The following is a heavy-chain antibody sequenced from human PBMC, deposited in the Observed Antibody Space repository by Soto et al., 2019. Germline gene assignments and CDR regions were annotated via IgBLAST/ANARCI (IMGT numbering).Heavy chain of an antibody. D-gene: IGHD2-21*02. CDR1: GFTFSSYG. V-gene: IGHV3-33*01. J-gene: IGHJ4*02. Sequence: QVQQVESGGGVVQPGRSLRLSCAASGFTFSSYGMHWVRQAPGKGLEWVAIINFDGSYKYYADSVKGRFTISRDNSRNTLYLQMDSLSAEDTAVYYCARGGLDGTYCGGACYTLDYWGQGNLVTVSS. CDR2: INFDGSYK. CDR3: ARGGLDGTYCGGACYTLDY.